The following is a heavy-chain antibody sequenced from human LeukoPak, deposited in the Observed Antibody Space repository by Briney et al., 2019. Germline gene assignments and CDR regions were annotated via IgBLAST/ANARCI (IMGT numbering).Heavy chain of an antibody. J-gene: IGHJ4*02. V-gene: IGHV4-39*01. CDR3: ARASEWLSESHFDS. CDR2: IYYSGST. D-gene: IGHD3-3*01. CDR1: AGSISSSTYY. Sequence: SETLSLTCTVSAGSISSSTYYWGWIRQPPGKGLEWIRNIYYSGSTYYNPSLKSRVAISVDTSKNQFSLKLSSVTAADTAVYFCARASEWLSESHFDSWGQGSLVIVSA.